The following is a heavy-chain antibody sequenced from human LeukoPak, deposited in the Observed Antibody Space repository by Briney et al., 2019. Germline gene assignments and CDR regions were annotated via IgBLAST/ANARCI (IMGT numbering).Heavy chain of an antibody. CDR3: ARDPSYDILTGYNHFDS. CDR2: ISWNSGSI. D-gene: IGHD3-9*01. V-gene: IGHV3-9*01. J-gene: IGHJ4*02. Sequence: GGSLRLSCAASGFTFNDCSMHWVRQVPGKGLEWVSGISWNSGSIGYADSVKGRFTISRDNAKNSLHLQMNSLRPEDTALYYCARDPSYDILTGYNHFDSWGQGTLSPSPQ. CDR1: GFTFNDCS.